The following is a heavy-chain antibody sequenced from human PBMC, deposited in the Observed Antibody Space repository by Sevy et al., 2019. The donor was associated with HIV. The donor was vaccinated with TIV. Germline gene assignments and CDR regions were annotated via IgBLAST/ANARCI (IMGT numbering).Heavy chain of an antibody. V-gene: IGHV3-23*01. CDR1: GFTFSKYS. J-gene: IGHJ4*02. Sequence: EGSLRLSCAASGFTFSKYSMSWVRQPPGKELEWVSTLAFGCGEINYADSVKGRFTISRDNSKSSVYLQMNNLRPEDTAVYYCASEGCTKPHDHWGQGTLVTVSS. CDR2: LAFGCGEI. CDR3: ASEGCTKPHDH. D-gene: IGHD2-8*01.